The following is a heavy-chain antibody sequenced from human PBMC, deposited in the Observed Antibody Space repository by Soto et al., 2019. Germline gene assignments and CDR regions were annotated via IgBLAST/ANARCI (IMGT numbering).Heavy chain of an antibody. Sequence: GGSLRLSCAASGFTFDDYGMSWVRQAPGKGLEWVSGINWNGGSTGYADSVKGRFTISRDNAKNSLYLQMNSLRAEDKPLFYWARDRPPYCSGGSCYFNYFDYWGQGTLVTVSS. J-gene: IGHJ4*02. CDR1: GFTFDDYG. CDR2: INWNGGST. V-gene: IGHV3-20*04. CDR3: ARDRPPYCSGGSCYFNYFDY. D-gene: IGHD2-15*01.